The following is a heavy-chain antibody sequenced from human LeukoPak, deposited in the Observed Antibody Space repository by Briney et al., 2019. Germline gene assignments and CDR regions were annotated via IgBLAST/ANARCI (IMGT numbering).Heavy chain of an antibody. D-gene: IGHD6-19*01. CDR3: ARHHGSQDSGAWYVFDY. CDR1: GFTFNHYA. Sequence: TGGSLRLSCTASGFTFNHYAMSWVRQAPGKGLEWVSGINHHGHTFYADSVKGRFTISRDNSKNTVFLQMNSLRADDTAEYFCARHHGSQDSGAWYVFDYWGRGTLVTVSS. CDR2: INHHGHT. J-gene: IGHJ4*02. V-gene: IGHV3-23*01.